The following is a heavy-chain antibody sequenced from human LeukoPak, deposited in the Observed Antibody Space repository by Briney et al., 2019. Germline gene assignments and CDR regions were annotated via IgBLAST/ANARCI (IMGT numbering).Heavy chain of an antibody. CDR1: GISVGNNY. CDR3: ARLKTTSDSDWFDA. D-gene: IGHD1-1*01. V-gene: IGHV3-66*04. J-gene: IGHJ5*02. Sequence: PGESLRLSCVVSGISVGNNYMSWLRRAPGKGLEWVSVLYDVGTTYYAESVKGRVTISRDNTKNTLYLQMNGLRVEDTAVYHCARLKTTSDSDWFDAWGQGTLVTVSS. CDR2: LYDVGTT.